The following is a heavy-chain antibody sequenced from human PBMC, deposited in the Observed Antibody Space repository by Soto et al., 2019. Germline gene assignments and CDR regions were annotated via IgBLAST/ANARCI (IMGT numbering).Heavy chain of an antibody. CDR3: ATSYGSGYRAFDY. V-gene: IGHV1-69*04. D-gene: IGHD3-10*01. CDR2: VNPILSMS. Sequence: QVQLVQSGAEVKRPGSSVKVSCKAFGDTLSFYSINWVRQAPGLGLEWMGRVNPILSMSNYAQRFKGRVTMTADKSTSTAYMELSGLRSEDTAMYYCATSYGSGYRAFDYWGQGALVTVSS. CDR1: GDTLSFYS. J-gene: IGHJ4*02.